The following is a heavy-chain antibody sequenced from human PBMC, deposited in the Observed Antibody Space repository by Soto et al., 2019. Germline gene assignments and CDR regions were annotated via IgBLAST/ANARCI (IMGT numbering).Heavy chain of an antibody. Sequence: ASVKVSCKASGYTFSNYILHWVRQAPGQRLEWMGWINADNGYTKYSRKFQGRVTITRDTSANTASMELNSLRSEDTAVYYCARVRSLYYGMDVWGQGTTVTVSS. CDR3: ARVRSLYYGMDV. CDR1: GYTFSNYI. J-gene: IGHJ6*02. CDR2: INADNGYT. V-gene: IGHV1-3*01. D-gene: IGHD3-10*01.